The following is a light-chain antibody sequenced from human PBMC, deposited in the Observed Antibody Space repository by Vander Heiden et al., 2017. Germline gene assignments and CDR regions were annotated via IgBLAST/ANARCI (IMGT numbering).Light chain of an antibody. CDR1: QSVSSN. Sequence: EIVMTQSPATLSVSPGERATLSCRASQSVSSNLAWYQQKPGQAPRLLIYGASTRATGISARFSGSGSGTEFTLTISSLQSEDFAVYYCQQYNNWPPRTFGHGTKVDIK. CDR2: GAS. V-gene: IGKV3-15*01. J-gene: IGKJ3*01. CDR3: QQYNNWPPRT.